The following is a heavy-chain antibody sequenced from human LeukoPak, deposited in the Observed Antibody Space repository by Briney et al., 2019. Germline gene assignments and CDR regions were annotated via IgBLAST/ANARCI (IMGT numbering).Heavy chain of an antibody. CDR2: IYYSGST. J-gene: IGHJ4*02. CDR3: ARHRSGAPIDY. V-gene: IGHV4-59*08. D-gene: IGHD2-15*01. CDR1: GGSISSYY. Sequence: PSETLSLTCTVSGGSISSYYWSWIQQPPGKGLEWIGYIYYSGSTNYNPSLKSRVTISVDTSKNQFSLKLSSVTAADTAVYYCARHRSGAPIDYWGQGTLVAVSS.